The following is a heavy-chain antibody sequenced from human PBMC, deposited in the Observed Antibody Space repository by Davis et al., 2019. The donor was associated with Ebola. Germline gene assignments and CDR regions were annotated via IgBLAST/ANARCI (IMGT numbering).Heavy chain of an antibody. V-gene: IGHV4-4*02. Sequence: MPSETLSLTCAVYGDSFTGGAFSRHFWSWIRQPPGKGLEWIGEIYHSGSTNYNPSLKSRVTMSVDKSKNQLSLKLSSVTAADTAVYYCARDLSSGWGRDFAYWGQGALVTVSS. CDR2: IYHSGST. J-gene: IGHJ4*02. D-gene: IGHD6-19*01. CDR3: ARDLSSGWGRDFAY. CDR1: GDSFTGGAFSRHF.